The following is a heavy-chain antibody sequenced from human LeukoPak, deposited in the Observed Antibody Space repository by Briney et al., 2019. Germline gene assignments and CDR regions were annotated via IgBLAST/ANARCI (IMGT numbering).Heavy chain of an antibody. Sequence: SVKVSCKASGGTFTSYAISWVRQAPGQGLEWMGGIIPIFGTANYAQKFQGRVTITADESTSTAYMELSSLRSEDTAVYYCARDYCSGGSCYSGNFYFDYWGQGTLVTVSS. J-gene: IGHJ4*02. D-gene: IGHD2-15*01. V-gene: IGHV1-69*01. CDR2: IIPIFGTA. CDR3: ARDYCSGGSCYSGNFYFDY. CDR1: GGTFTSYA.